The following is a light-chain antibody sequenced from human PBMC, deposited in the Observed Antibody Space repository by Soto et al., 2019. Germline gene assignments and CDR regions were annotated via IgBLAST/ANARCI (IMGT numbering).Light chain of an antibody. J-gene: IGKJ1*01. V-gene: IGKV3-11*01. CDR2: DAS. CDR1: QSVSSY. Sequence: EIVLTQSPATLSLSPGERPTLSCRASQSVSSYLAWYQQKPGQAPRLLIYDASNRATGIPARFSGSGSGTDFTLTISSLEPEDFAVYYCQQRSNWHPWTFGQGTKVEIK. CDR3: QQRSNWHPWT.